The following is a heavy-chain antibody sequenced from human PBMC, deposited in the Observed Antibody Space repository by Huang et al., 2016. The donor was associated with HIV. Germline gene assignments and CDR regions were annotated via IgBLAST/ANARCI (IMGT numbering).Heavy chain of an antibody. D-gene: IGHD3-3*01. J-gene: IGHJ4*02. Sequence: QVQLQESGRGLVKPSETLSLTCTVSGGSISSSFYYWGWIRQSPGKGLEWIGSMFYSGSTDYNPSLKSRFTISSDTSNSQFSLNLTSVTAADSAVYYCVRHRPNYDFWSGYYPYFDDWGQGTLVTVSS. V-gene: IGHV4-39*01. CDR1: GGSISSSFYY. CDR3: VRHRPNYDFWSGYYPYFDD. CDR2: MFYSGST.